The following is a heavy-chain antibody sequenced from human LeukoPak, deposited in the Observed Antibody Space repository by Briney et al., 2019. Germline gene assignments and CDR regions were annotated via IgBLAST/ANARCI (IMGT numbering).Heavy chain of an antibody. J-gene: IGHJ1*01. Sequence: PSQTLSLTCTVSGGSISSDGYYWVCIRQHPGKGREGIGYIYYSGSTYYTPSIKSRVTISVDTSKNQFSLKLSSVTAADTAVYYCERNGVPGWGAEYFQHWGQGTLVTVSS. CDR3: ERNGVPGWGAEYFQH. CDR1: GGSISSDGYY. D-gene: IGHD3-16*01. CDR2: IYYSGST. V-gene: IGHV4-31*03.